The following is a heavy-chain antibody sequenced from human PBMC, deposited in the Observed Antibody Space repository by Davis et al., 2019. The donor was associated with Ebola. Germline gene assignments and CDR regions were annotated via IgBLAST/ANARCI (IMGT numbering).Heavy chain of an antibody. CDR2: ISSNGGST. J-gene: IGHJ5*02. Sequence: PGGSLRLSCAASGFTFSSYAMHWVRQAPGKGLEYVSAISSNGGSTYYANSVKGRFTISRDNSKNTLYLQMNSLRAEDTAVYYCARGGKSVIDPWGQGTLVTVSS. CDR1: GFTFSSYA. CDR3: ARGGKSVIDP. V-gene: IGHV3-64*01.